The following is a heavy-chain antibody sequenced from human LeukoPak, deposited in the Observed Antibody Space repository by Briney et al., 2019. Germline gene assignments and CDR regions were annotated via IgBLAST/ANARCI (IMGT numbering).Heavy chain of an antibody. D-gene: IGHD3-10*01. V-gene: IGHV4-30-4*01. CDR1: GGSISSCDYY. CDR2: IYYSGST. J-gene: IGHJ5*02. Sequence: SETLSLTCTVSGGSISSCDYYWSWMRQPPGKGLEGVGYIYYSGSTYYNPSLKSRVTISVDTSKNQFSLKLSSVTAADTAVYYCARARYGSGSYCHPWGQGTLVTVSS. CDR3: ARARYGSGSYCHP.